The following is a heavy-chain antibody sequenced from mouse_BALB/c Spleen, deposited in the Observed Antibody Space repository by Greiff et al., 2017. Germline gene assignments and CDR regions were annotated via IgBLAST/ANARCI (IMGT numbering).Heavy chain of an antibody. CDR1: GYTFTSYW. V-gene: IGHV1S22*01. J-gene: IGHJ2*01. Sequence: LQQPGSELVRPGASVKLSCKASGYTFTSYWMHWVKQRPGQGLEWIGNIYPGSGSTNYDEKFKSKATLTVDTSSSTAYMQLSSLTSEDSAVYYCTGYGNYYFDYWGQGTTLTVSS. CDR3: TGYGNYYFDY. CDR2: IYPGSGST. D-gene: IGHD2-1*01.